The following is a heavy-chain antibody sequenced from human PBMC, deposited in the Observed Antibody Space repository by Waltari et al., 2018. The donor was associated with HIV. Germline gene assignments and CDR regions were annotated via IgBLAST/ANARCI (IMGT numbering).Heavy chain of an antibody. CDR2: INSNSGTT. J-gene: IGHJ4*02. V-gene: IGHV7-4-1*02. Sequence: QVQLVQSGSELKKPGASVNISCKASGHSFTSFALNWVRQAPGQGLDWVGWINSNSGTTTYGQGFTGRFVFSLDTSVSTAYLHISSLKAEDTAVYYCAFGSRSVNLDFWGQGTLVTVSS. CDR1: GHSFTSFA. CDR3: AFGSRSVNLDF. D-gene: IGHD3-10*01.